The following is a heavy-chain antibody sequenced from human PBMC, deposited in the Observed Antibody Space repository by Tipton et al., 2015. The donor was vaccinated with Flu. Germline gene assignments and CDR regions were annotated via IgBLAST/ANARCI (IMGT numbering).Heavy chain of an antibody. CDR1: GDSISSNY. Sequence: TLSLTCTVSGDSISSNYWSWIRQPPGKGLEWIGYIYNSGSINYNPSLKSRVTISIDTARNQFSQRLSSVTATDTAVYYCARSTYYYGSGSSDYWGQGTLVTVSS. J-gene: IGHJ4*02. CDR2: IYNSGSI. CDR3: ARSTYYYGSGSSDY. D-gene: IGHD3-10*01. V-gene: IGHV4-59*08.